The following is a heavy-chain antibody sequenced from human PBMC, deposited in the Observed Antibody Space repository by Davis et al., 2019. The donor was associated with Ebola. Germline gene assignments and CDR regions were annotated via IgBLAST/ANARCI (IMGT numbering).Heavy chain of an antibody. D-gene: IGHD5-18*01. CDR3: SRGWLRTGFDV. CDR1: GDSVSGGSGA. Sequence: HSQTLSLTCAISGDSVSGGSGAWNWIRQSPSRGLEWLGRTYYNSKWYSDYAPSVKSRITINPDTSKNQLSLHLNSVTPEDTALYYCSRGWLRTGFDVWGEGTTVTVSS. V-gene: IGHV6-1*01. J-gene: IGHJ6*04. CDR2: TYYNSKWYS.